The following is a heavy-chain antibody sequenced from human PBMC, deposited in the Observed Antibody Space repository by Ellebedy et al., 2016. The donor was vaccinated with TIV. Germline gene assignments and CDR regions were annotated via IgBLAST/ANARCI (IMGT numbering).Heavy chain of an antibody. V-gene: IGHV1-8*01. J-gene: IGHJ3*02. D-gene: IGHD2-15*01. Sequence: AASVKVSCKASGYTFSNNDIIWVRQATGQGIEWMGWMHPNSGNTAYAQTIQGRVTMTWDASISTAYMELSILRSEDTAVYYCARVFCSGGACYLDAFDIWGQGTMVTVSS. CDR1: GYTFSNND. CDR3: ARVFCSGGACYLDAFDI. CDR2: MHPNSGNT.